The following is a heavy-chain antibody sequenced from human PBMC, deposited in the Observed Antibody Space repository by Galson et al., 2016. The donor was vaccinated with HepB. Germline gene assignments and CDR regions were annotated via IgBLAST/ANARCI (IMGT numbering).Heavy chain of an antibody. J-gene: IGHJ4*02. D-gene: IGHD3-16*01. CDR2: IHYSGTT. CDR1: SSSVSRGSYY. V-gene: IGHV4-31*03. Sequence: TLSLTCSVSSSSVSRGSYYWSWVRQHPAQGLEWIGHIHYSGTTYYNPSLESRVAISVDTSKNQFSLKLSSVTAADTAVYYCATGPNPYYVDYWGQGTLVTVSS. CDR3: ATGPNPYYVDY.